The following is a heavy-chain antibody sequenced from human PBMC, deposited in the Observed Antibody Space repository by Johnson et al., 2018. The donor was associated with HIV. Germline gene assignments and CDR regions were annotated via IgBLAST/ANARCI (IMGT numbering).Heavy chain of an antibody. V-gene: IGHV3-7*01. CDR1: GFNFDDYV. CDR3: ARDGSNFGAFDI. Sequence: VQLVESGGGVVRPGGSLRLSCAASGFNFDDYVMSWVRQVPGKGLEGVANIKQGGSEKYYVDSVKGRFTISRDNAKKSLYLQMNSLRAEDTAVYYCARDGSNFGAFDIWGQGTMVTVSS. D-gene: IGHD1-1*01. J-gene: IGHJ3*02. CDR2: IKQGGSEK.